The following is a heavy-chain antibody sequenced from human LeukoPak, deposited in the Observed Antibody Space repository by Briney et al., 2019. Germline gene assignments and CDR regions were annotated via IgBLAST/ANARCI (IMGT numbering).Heavy chain of an antibody. J-gene: IGHJ5*02. CDR1: GGSISSSSYY. D-gene: IGHD5-18*01. CDR3: ARDKSLSRRGYSYGRLGPDAPNWFDP. V-gene: IGHV4-39*07. CDR2: IYYSGST. Sequence: SETLSLTCTVSGGSISSSSYYWGWIRQPPGKGLEWIGSIYYSGSTYYNPSLKSRVTISVDTSKNQFSLKLSSVTAADTAVYYCARDKSLSRRGYSYGRLGPDAPNWFDPWGQGTLVTVSS.